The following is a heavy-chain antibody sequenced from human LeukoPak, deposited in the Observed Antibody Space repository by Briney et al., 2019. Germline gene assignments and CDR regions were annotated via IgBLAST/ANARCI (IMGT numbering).Heavy chain of an antibody. CDR2: INQDESEK. Sequence: GGSLRLSCATSGFIFSRYWMSWVRQAPGKGLEWVANINQDESEKNYVDSVKGRFTISRDNAKNSLDLQMNSLRAEDTAVYYCARVIYGGNSDYWGQGTLVTVSS. V-gene: IGHV3-7*01. D-gene: IGHD4-23*01. J-gene: IGHJ4*02. CDR1: GFIFSRYW. CDR3: ARVIYGGNSDY.